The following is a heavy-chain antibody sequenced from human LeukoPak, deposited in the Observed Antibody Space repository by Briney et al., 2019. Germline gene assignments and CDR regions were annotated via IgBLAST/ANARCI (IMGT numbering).Heavy chain of an antibody. CDR2: IYSGGST. Sequence: GESLRLSCGASGFPLCSNHMNWVRQATGKGLEWVSIIYSGGSTYYAVSVKGRVTISRDNSKNTLYLQTNSLRAEDTAVYYCARDYGDHGVGYYYYYGMDVWGQGTTVTVSS. D-gene: IGHD4-17*01. J-gene: IGHJ6*02. CDR3: ARDYGDHGVGYYYYYGMDV. V-gene: IGHV3-53*01. CDR1: GFPLCSNH.